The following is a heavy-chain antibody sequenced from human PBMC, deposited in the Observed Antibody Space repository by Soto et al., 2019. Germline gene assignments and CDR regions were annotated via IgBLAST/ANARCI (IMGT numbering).Heavy chain of an antibody. J-gene: IGHJ4*02. CDR2: IKSDGSST. Sequence: EVQLVESGGGLVQPGGSLRLSCEASGFTFNDYWMHWVRQVPGKGLVWVSRIKSDGSSTSYADSVKGRFTISRDNAKNTLYLPMNRLRDDDSAVYYCVRGGAYNYGPRGSRVADFWGQGTLVTVSS. CDR1: GFTFNDYW. D-gene: IGHD5-18*01. CDR3: VRGGAYNYGPRGSRVADF. V-gene: IGHV3-74*01.